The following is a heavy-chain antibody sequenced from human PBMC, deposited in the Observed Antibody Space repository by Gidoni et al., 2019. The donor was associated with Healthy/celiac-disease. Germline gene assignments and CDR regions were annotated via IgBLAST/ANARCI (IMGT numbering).Heavy chain of an antibody. Sequence: EVQLVESGGGLVQPGASLRLSCAASGFTFSSYWMSWVRQAPGKGLEWVDNIKQDGSEKYYVDSVKGQFTISRDNAKNSLYLQMNSLRAEDTAVYYCARGAGYFDYWGQGTLVTVSA. CDR1: GFTFSSYW. CDR3: ARGAGYFDY. V-gene: IGHV3-7*01. CDR2: IKQDGSEK. J-gene: IGHJ4*02. D-gene: IGHD6-19*01.